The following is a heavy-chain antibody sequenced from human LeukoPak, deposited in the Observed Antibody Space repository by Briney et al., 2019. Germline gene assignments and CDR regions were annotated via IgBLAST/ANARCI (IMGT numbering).Heavy chain of an antibody. J-gene: IGHJ3*02. CDR1: GFSFSTYW. D-gene: IGHD6-19*01. Sequence: QPGGSLRLSCAASGFSFSTYWMHWVRQAPGKGLVWVSRINRDGSSTSYAESVKGRFTISRDNSKNTLYLQMSSLRAEDTAVYYCVKTLISVAGTGAFDIWGQGTMVTVSS. CDR3: VKTLISVAGTGAFDI. V-gene: IGHV3-74*01. CDR2: INRDGSST.